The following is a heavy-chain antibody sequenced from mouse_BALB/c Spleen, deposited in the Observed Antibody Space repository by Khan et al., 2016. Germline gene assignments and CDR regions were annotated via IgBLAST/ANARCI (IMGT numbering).Heavy chain of an antibody. D-gene: IGHD6-1*01. Sequence: QVQLQQSGAELAKPGASVKMSCKASGYTFTNYWMHWIKQRPGQGLEWIGYINPTAGDTDYNQKFKDKATLTADKSSSTVYMQLSSLTSEDSAVXFFARIDWSAVVAYWGQVTPLTVSS. V-gene: IGHV1-7*01. CDR2: INPTAGDT. J-gene: IGHJ2*01. CDR1: GYTFTNYW. CDR3: ARIDWSAVVAY.